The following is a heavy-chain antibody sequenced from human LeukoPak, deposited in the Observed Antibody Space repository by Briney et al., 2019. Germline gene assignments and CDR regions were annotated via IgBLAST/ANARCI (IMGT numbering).Heavy chain of an antibody. CDR3: AAQTNSGSYYWWG. J-gene: IGHJ4*02. D-gene: IGHD1-26*01. CDR1: GFTFSIXA. CDR2: ISSSGGSI. V-gene: IGHV3-23*01. Sequence: GGXXXLSCAASGFTFSIXAMNWVRQXPGXXXXXVSTISSSGGSIYYADSVKGQFTISRDNSKNALYLQMNSLRAEDTAVYYCAAQTNSGSYYWWGWGQGTLVTVSS.